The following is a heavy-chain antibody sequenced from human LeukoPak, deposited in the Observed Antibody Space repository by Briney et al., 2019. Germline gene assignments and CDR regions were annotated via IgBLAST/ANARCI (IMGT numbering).Heavy chain of an antibody. V-gene: IGHV3-23*01. CDR3: ARSYYIVRDPMIAPGGY. J-gene: IGHJ4*02. D-gene: IGHD3-10*01. CDR1: GFTFSSYA. Sequence: GGSLRLSCAASGFTFSSYAMSWVHQAPGKGLEWVSAISGSGGSTYYADSVKGRFTISRDNSTNTLYLQMNSLRAEDTAVYYCARSYYIVRDPMIAPGGYWGQGTLVTVSS. CDR2: ISGSGGST.